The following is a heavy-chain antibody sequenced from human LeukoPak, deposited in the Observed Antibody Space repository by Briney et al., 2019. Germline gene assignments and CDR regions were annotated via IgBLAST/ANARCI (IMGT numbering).Heavy chain of an antibody. V-gene: IGHV3-48*02. CDR3: AREADDFPFEF. D-gene: IGHD2/OR15-2a*01. J-gene: IGHJ4*02. Sequence: GGSLRLSCAASGFTFSNYQMHWVRQAPGKGLEWVSHINTNGASTHYADSVKGRFTISRDDAQNSLHLQMNSLRDEDMAVYYCAREADDFPFEFWGQGTLVTVSS. CDR2: INTNGAST. CDR1: GFTFSNYQ.